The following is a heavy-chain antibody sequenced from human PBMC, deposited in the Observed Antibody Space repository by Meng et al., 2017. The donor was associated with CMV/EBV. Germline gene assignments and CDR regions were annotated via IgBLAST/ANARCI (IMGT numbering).Heavy chain of an antibody. Sequence: QVQLQESGLGLVKPSQTLSLTCTVSGGSISSGDYYWSWIRQPPGKGLEWIGYIYYSGSTYYNPSLKSRVTISVDTSKNQFSLKLSSVTAADTAVYYCARVTSRVAGAFDYWGQGTLVTVSS. V-gene: IGHV4-30-4*08. CDR2: IYYSGST. D-gene: IGHD1-14*01. J-gene: IGHJ4*02. CDR3: ARVTSRVAGAFDY. CDR1: GGSISSGDYY.